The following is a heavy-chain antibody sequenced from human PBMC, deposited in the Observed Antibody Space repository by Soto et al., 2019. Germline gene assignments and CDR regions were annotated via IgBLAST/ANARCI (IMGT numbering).Heavy chain of an antibody. CDR2: ISGYGGST. CDR3: AKYSPVLDY. J-gene: IGHJ4*02. D-gene: IGHD2-21*01. CDR1: GFTFSSYA. Sequence: EVQLLESGGGLVQPGGSLRLSCAASGFTFSSYAMNWVRQAPGKGLECISGISGYGGSTYYADSVKGRFIISRDNSKNTLYLKMNSLRGEDMAIYYCAKYSPVLDYWGQGTLVSVSS. V-gene: IGHV3-23*01.